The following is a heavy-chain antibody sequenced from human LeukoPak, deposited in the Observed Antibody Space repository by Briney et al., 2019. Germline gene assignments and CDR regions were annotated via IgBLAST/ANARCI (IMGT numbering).Heavy chain of an antibody. CDR3: ARRRGSYPFDY. J-gene: IGHJ4*02. V-gene: IGHV4-31*03. CDR1: GGSISSDGYY. D-gene: IGHD1-26*01. Sequence: PSETLSLTCTVSGGSISSDGYYWSWIRQHPGKGLEWIGYIYYSGSTYYNPSLKSRVTISVDTSKNQFSLKLSSVTAADTAVYYCARRRGSYPFDYWGQGTLVTVSS. CDR2: IYYSGST.